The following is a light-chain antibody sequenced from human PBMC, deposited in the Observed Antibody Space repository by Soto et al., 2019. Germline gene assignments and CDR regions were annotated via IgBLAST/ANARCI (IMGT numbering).Light chain of an antibody. Sequence: QSALTQPPSASGSPGQSVTISCTGTSSDVGGYNYVCWYQQHPGKAPKLMISEVSKRPSGVPDRFSGSKSGNTASLTVSGLQAEDEADYYCHSYAGSNSPWVFGGGTKVTVL. CDR1: SSDVGGYNY. CDR3: HSYAGSNSPWV. J-gene: IGLJ3*02. V-gene: IGLV2-8*01. CDR2: EVS.